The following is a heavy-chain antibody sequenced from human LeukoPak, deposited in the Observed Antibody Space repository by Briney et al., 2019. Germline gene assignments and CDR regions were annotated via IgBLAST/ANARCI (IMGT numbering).Heavy chain of an antibody. V-gene: IGHV4-39*07. Sequence: SETLSLTCTVSGGSISSSSYYWGWIRQPPGKGLEWIGSIYYSGSTYYNPSLKSRVTISVDTSKNQFSLKLSSVTAADTAVYYCARAPVMGEDWFDPWGQGTLVTVSS. D-gene: IGHD3-16*01. J-gene: IGHJ5*02. CDR2: IYYSGST. CDR1: GGSISSSSYY. CDR3: ARAPVMGEDWFDP.